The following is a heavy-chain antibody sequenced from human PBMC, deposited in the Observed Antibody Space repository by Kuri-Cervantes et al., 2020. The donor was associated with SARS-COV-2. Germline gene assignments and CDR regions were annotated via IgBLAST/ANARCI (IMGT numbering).Heavy chain of an antibody. D-gene: IGHD6-19*01. J-gene: IGHJ4*02. V-gene: IGHV4-4*07. CDR1: GDSISSYF. Sequence: GSLRLSCTVSGDSISSYFWSWVRQPAGKGLEWIGHIYTSGSTNYNPSLKSRVTMSVDTSKNQFSLKLSSVTAADTAVYYCARRYGGHFHAVAAPGPYYFDYWGQGTLVTVSS. CDR2: IYTSGST. CDR3: ARRYGGHFHAVAAPGPYYFDY.